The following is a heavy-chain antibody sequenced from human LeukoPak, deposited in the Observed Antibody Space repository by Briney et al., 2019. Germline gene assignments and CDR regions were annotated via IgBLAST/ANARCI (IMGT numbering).Heavy chain of an antibody. CDR3: ARPYGGNSYFFDY. J-gene: IGHJ4*02. CDR2: ISWDGDRT. CDR1: GFIFHEYS. Sequence: GGSLRLSCAASGFIFHEYSMHWVRQVPGKGLEWVSLISWDGDRTFYADFVQGRFTISRDNSKNTVDLQMDSLTTEDAALYFCARPYGGNSYFFDYWGLGTLVTVPS. D-gene: IGHD4-23*01. V-gene: IGHV3-43*01.